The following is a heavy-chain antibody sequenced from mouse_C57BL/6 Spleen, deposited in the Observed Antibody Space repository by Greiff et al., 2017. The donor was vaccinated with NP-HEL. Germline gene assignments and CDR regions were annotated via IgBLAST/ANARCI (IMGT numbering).Heavy chain of an antibody. V-gene: IGHV1-82*01. Sequence: QVHVKQSGPELVKPGASVKISCKASGYAFSSSWMNWVKQRPGKGLEWIGRIYPGDGDTNYNGKFKGTATLTADKSSSTAYMQLSSLTSEYSAVYFCAICYYGSSDDNASYWYFDVWGTGTTVTVSS. CDR3: AICYYGSSDDNASYWYFDV. CDR2: IYPGDGDT. CDR1: GYAFSSSW. J-gene: IGHJ1*03. D-gene: IGHD1-1*01.